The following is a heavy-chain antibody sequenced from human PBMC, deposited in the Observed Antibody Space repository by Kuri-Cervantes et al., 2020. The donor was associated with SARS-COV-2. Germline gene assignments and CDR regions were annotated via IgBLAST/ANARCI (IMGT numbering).Heavy chain of an antibody. D-gene: IGHD2/OR15-2a*01. CDR3: ARDPENSWYFDL. CDR1: GDSVSSNSAA. J-gene: IGHJ2*01. V-gene: IGHV6-1*01. Sequence: SQTLSLTCAISGDSVSSNSAAWNWIRQSPSRGLEWLGKTYYRPKWYNDYAVSVKSRITINPDTSKNQFSLQLNSVTPRDTAVYYCARDPENSWYFDLWGHGTLVTVSS. CDR2: TYYRPKWYN.